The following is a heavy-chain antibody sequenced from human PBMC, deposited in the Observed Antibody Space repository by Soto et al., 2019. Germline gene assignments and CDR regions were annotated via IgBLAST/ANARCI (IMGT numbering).Heavy chain of an antibody. CDR2: INYSGNT. CDR3: ARGGGSTDYVANYYFDY. J-gene: IGHJ4*02. D-gene: IGHD4-17*01. Sequence: QLRLQESGSGLVKPSQTLSLTCTVSGGSLSSGSFSWGWIRQPPGKGLEWIGYINYSGNTYYNPSLRRRDTLPRDMSTNQFSLKLASVTAADTAVYYCARGGGSTDYVANYYFDYWGRGTLVTVSS. V-gene: IGHV4-30-2*01. CDR1: GGSLSSGSFS.